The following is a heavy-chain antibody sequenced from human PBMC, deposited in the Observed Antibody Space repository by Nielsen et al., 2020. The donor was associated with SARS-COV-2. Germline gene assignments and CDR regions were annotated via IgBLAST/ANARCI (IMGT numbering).Heavy chain of an antibody. V-gene: IGHV4-39*02. CDR1: GGSISSGGYY. D-gene: IGHD6-6*01. CDR2: IYYSGST. CDR3: AREHSSSRAFDI. J-gene: IGHJ3*02. Sequence: SETLSLTCTVSGGSISSGGYYWSRIRQHPGKGLEWIGSIYYSGSTYYNPSLKSRVTISVDTSKNQFSLKLSSVTAADTAVYYCAREHSSSRAFDIWGQGTMVTVSS.